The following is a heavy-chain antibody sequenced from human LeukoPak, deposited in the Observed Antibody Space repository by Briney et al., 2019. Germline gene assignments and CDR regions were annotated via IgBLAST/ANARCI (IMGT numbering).Heavy chain of an antibody. CDR2: IIPIFGTA. J-gene: IGHJ4*02. V-gene: IGHV1-69*13. D-gene: IGHD3-22*01. CDR3: ARGGYSEAYYYDSSGYYSWSKFDY. CDR1: GYTFTSYD. Sequence: SVKVSCKASGYTFTSYDINWVRQAPGQGLEWMGGIIPIFGTANYAQKFQGRVTITADESTSTAYMELSSLRSEDTAVYYCARGGYSEAYYYDSSGYYSWSKFDYWGQGTLVTVSS.